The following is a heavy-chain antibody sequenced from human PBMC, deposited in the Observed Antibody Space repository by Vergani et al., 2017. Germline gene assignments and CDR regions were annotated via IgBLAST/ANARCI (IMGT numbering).Heavy chain of an antibody. J-gene: IGHJ4*02. CDR2: ISYDGSNK. CDR3: AKDTPNSSCVDY. D-gene: IGHD3-22*01. V-gene: IGHV3-30*18. Sequence: QVQLVESGGGVVQPGRSLRLSCAASGFTFSSYGMHWVRQAPGKGLEWVAVISYDGSNKYYADSVKGRFTISRDNSKNTLYLQMNSLRAEDTAVYYCAKDTPNSSCVDYWGQGTLGTVSS. CDR1: GFTFSSYG.